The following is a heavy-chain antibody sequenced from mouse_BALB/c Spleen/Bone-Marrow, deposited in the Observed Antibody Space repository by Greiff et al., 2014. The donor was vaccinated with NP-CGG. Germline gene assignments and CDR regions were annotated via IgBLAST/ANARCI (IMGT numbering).Heavy chain of an antibody. Sequence: EVKLEESGAELVEPGASVKLSCTASGFNIKDTYMHWVKQRPEQGLEWIGRIDPANGNTKYDPKFQGKATITADTSSNTAYLQLSSLTSEDTAVYYCAAYYYGSSQFAYWGQGTLVTVSA. CDR1: GFNIKDTY. CDR2: IDPANGNT. D-gene: IGHD1-1*01. V-gene: IGHV14-3*02. J-gene: IGHJ3*01. CDR3: AAYYYGSSQFAY.